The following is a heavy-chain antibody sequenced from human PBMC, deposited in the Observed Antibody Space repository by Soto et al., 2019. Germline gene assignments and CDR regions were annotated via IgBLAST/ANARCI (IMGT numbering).Heavy chain of an antibody. Sequence: GSLRLSCVASGIEFSNYAMSWVRQAPGKGLEWVSISSASGRSRYHADSVKGRFTISRDNSKNTLYLHMTNLGAEDTAVYYCAKDGNWLDVYFDVWGQGTPVTVSS. V-gene: IGHV3-23*01. J-gene: IGHJ4*02. CDR3: AKDGNWLDVYFDV. CDR1: GIEFSNYA. D-gene: IGHD6-19*01. CDR2: SSASGRSR.